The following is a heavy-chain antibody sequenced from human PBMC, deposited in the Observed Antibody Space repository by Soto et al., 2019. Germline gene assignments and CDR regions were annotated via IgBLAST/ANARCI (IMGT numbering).Heavy chain of an antibody. Sequence: SETLSLTCTVSGGSISSGGYYWSWIRQHPGKGLEWIGYIYYSGSTYYNPSLKSRVTISVDTSKNQFSLKLSSVTAADTAVYYCARVSPGSHKHPRGGFDWLLDYYYYYYMDVWGKGTTVT. CDR3: ARVSPGSHKHPRGGFDWLLDYYYYYYMDV. CDR2: IYYSGST. V-gene: IGHV4-31*03. D-gene: IGHD3-9*01. CDR1: GGSISSGGYY. J-gene: IGHJ6*03.